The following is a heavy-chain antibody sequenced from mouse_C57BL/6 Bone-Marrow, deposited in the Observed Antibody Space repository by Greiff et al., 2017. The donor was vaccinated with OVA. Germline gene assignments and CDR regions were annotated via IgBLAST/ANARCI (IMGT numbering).Heavy chain of an antibody. Sequence: QVHVKQPGAELVMPGASVKLSCKASGYTFTSYWMHWVKQRPGQGLEWIGEIDPSDSYTNYNQKFKGKSTLTVDKSSSTAYMQLSSLTSEDSAVYYCARSSMDYWGQGTSVTVSS. V-gene: IGHV1-69*01. CDR2: IDPSDSYT. CDR3: ARSSMDY. J-gene: IGHJ4*01. CDR1: GYTFTSYW.